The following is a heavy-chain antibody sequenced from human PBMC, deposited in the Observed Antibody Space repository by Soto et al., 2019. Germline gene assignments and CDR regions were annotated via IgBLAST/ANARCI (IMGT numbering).Heavy chain of an antibody. CDR1: GGSISSSSYY. Sequence: PSETLSLTCTVSGGSISSSSYYWGWIRQPPGKGLEWIGSIYYSGSTYYNPSLKSRVTISVDTSKNQFSLKLSSVTAADTAVYYCARHQFRRRLDPWGQGTLVTVSS. J-gene: IGHJ5*02. V-gene: IGHV4-39*01. CDR3: ARHQFRRRLDP. CDR2: IYYSGST.